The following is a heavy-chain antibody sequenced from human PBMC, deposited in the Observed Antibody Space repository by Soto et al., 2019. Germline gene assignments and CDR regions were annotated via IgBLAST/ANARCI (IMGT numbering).Heavy chain of an antibody. J-gene: IGHJ4*02. CDR2: IDPDDSYT. D-gene: IGHD2-15*01. CDR3: AGVPPPTYCSGSTCSGY. Sequence: GESLKISCKGSGYSFTNYWINWVRQMPGKGLEWMGRIDPDDSYTNYSPSFQGHVTISVDKSISTAYLQWSSLQASDTAIYYCAGVPPPTYCSGSTCSGYWGQGTLVTVSS. CDR1: GYSFTNYW. V-gene: IGHV5-10-1*01.